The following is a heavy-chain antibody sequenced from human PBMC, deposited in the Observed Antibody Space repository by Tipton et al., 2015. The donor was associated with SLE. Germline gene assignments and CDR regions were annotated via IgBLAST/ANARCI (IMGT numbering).Heavy chain of an antibody. CDR3: ARGAQLGGDYFDY. D-gene: IGHD3-16*01. J-gene: IGHJ4*02. CDR1: GGSINNYY. CDR2: IYYSGST. Sequence: TLSLTCTVSGGSINNYYWTWIRQTPGKGLEWIGCIYYSGSTNYNPSLKSRVTISVDTSKNQFSLKLSSVTAADTAVYYCARGAQLGGDYFDYWGQGTLVTVSS. V-gene: IGHV4-59*08.